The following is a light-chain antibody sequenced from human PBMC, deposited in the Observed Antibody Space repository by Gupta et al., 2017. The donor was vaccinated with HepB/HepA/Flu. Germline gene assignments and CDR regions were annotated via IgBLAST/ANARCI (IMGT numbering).Light chain of an antibody. CDR3: QQYGSSPGFT. Sequence: EIVLTQSPGTLSLSPGKRATLSCRASQTVSSSYLAWYQQRPGQAPRLLIFGASSRAIGIPDRFSGSGSGTDFTLTISRLEPEDFAVYYCQQYGSSPGFTFGQGTKLEIK. J-gene: IGKJ2*01. CDR1: QTVSSSY. V-gene: IGKV3-20*01. CDR2: GAS.